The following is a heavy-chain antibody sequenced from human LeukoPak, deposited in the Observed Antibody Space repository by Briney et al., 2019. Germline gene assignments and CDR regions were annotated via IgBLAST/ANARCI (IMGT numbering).Heavy chain of an antibody. Sequence: GGSLRLSCTASGFTFSNYAMSWVRQAPGKGLEWVSAISGSGDSTYYADSVKGRFTISRDNLKNTLYLQTYSLRAEDTAVYYCAKEDIVALKFDPWGQGTLVTVSS. CDR3: AKEDIVALKFDP. CDR1: GFTFSNYA. J-gene: IGHJ5*02. CDR2: ISGSGDST. D-gene: IGHD5-12*01. V-gene: IGHV3-23*01.